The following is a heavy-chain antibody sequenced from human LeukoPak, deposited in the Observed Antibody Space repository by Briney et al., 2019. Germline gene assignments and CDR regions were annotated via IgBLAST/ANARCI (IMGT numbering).Heavy chain of an antibody. V-gene: IGHV3-23*01. J-gene: IGHJ4*02. CDR2: SSGSGGST. CDR3: AKDQGSSGWSFDY. Sequence: GGSLRLSCGASGFTFSSYAMSWVRQAPGKGLEWVSASSGSGGSTYYADSVKGRFTISRDNSKNTLYLQMNSLRAEDTAVYYCAKDQGSSGWSFDYWGQGTLVTVSS. CDR1: GFTFSSYA. D-gene: IGHD6-13*01.